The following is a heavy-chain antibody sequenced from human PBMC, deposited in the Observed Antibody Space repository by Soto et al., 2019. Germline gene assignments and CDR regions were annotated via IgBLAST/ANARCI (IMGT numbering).Heavy chain of an antibody. CDR2: ISSNGGST. Sequence: PGGSLRLSCAASGFTFSSCAMHWVRQAPGKGLQYVSGISSNGGSTYYADSVKGRFTISRDNSKNTLYLQMGSLRAEDMAVYYCGRGRYSGSYPAYYYYGMDVWGQGTTVTVSS. CDR3: GRGRYSGSYPAYYYYGMDV. V-gene: IGHV3-64*02. D-gene: IGHD1-26*01. J-gene: IGHJ6*02. CDR1: GFTFSSCA.